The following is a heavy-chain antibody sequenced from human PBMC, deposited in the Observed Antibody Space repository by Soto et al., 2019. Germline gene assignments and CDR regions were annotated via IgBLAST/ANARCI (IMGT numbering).Heavy chain of an antibody. CDR1: GGSFSGYY. J-gene: IGHJ4*02. CDR2: INHSGST. D-gene: IGHD3-10*01. Sequence: SETLSLTCAVYGGSFSGYYWSWIRQPPGKGLEWIGEINHSGSTNYNPSLKSRVTISVDTSKNQFSLKLSSVTAADTAVYYCARSISLLLRFGELLTYFDYWGQGTLVTVSS. CDR3: ARSISLLLRFGELLTYFDY. V-gene: IGHV4-34*01.